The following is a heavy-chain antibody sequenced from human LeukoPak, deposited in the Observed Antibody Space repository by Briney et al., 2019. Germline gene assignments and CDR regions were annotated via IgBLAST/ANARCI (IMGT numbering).Heavy chain of an antibody. CDR3: ARATSGTTYNWFDP. Sequence: GASVKVSCKASGYTFTSYGISWVRQAPGQGLEWMGWINPNSGGTNYAQKFQGRVTMTRDTSISTAYMELSRLRSDDTAVYYCARATSGTTYNWFDPWGQGTLVTVSS. V-gene: IGHV1-2*02. CDR2: INPNSGGT. CDR1: GYTFTSYG. D-gene: IGHD1-1*01. J-gene: IGHJ5*02.